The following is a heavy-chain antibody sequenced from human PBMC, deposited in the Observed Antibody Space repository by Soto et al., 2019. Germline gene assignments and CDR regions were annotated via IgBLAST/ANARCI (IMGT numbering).Heavy chain of an antibody. CDR2: IYYSGST. V-gene: IGHV4-31*03. CDR3: AGGYCSSTSCYDDYYYMDV. D-gene: IGHD2-2*01. CDR1: GGSISSGGYY. Sequence: SETLSLTCTVSGGSISSGGYYWSWIRQHPGKGLEWIGYIYYSGSTYYNPSLKSRVTISVDTSKNQFSLKLSSVTAADTAVYYCAGGYCSSTSCYDDYYYMDVWGKGTTVTVSS. J-gene: IGHJ6*03.